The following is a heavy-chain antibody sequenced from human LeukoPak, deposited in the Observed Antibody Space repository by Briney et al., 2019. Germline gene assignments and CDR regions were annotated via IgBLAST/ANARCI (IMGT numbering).Heavy chain of an antibody. D-gene: IGHD6-19*01. V-gene: IGHV4-34*01. CDR1: GGSFSGYY. CDR3: ARGAYSSGWYGFRGYYDMDV. J-gene: IGHJ6*02. CDR2: INHSGST. Sequence: SETLSLTCAVYGGSFSGYYWSWIRQPPGKGLEWIGEINHSGSTNYNPSLKSRATISVDTSKNQFSLKLSSVTAADTAVYYCARGAYSSGWYGFRGYYDMDVWGQGTTVTVSS.